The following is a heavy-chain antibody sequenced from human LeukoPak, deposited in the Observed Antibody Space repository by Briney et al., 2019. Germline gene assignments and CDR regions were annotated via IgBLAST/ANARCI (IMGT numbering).Heavy chain of an antibody. Sequence: ASVKVSCKASGYTFTSYYMHWVRQATGQGLEWMGYMKPNSGNTGYAQKFQGRVTMTRDTSIGTAYMELSSLTSEDTAVYYCATELRWKDHWGQGTLVTVSS. J-gene: IGHJ4*02. V-gene: IGHV1-8*02. CDR3: ATELRWKDH. D-gene: IGHD4-23*01. CDR1: GYTFTSYY. CDR2: MKPNSGNT.